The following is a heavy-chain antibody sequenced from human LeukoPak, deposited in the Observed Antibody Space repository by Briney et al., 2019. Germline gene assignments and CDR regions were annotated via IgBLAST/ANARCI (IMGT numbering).Heavy chain of an antibody. CDR3: ARSVVPTAPIDY. V-gene: IGHV4-59*01. Sequence: KPSETLSLTCTVSGGSISSYYWSWIRQPPGKGLEWIGYIYYTGSTNYNPSLKSRITTSIDTSKNQFSLKLSSVTAADTAVYYCARSVVPTAPIDYWGQGTLVTVSS. CDR1: GGSISSYY. J-gene: IGHJ4*02. CDR2: IYYTGST. D-gene: IGHD2-2*01.